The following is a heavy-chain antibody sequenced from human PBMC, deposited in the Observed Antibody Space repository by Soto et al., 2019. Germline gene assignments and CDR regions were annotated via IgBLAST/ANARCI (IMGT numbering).Heavy chain of an antibody. J-gene: IGHJ4*02. Sequence: GGSLRLSCAASGFTFSSYSMNWVRQAPGKGLEWVSSISSSSSAIYHADSVKGRFTISRDNAKNSLYLQMNSLRDEDTAVYYCARDPYPSTTVTIMDYWGQGTLVTVSS. CDR1: GFTFSSYS. D-gene: IGHD4-17*01. CDR3: ARDPYPSTTVTIMDY. V-gene: IGHV3-48*02. CDR2: ISSSSSAI.